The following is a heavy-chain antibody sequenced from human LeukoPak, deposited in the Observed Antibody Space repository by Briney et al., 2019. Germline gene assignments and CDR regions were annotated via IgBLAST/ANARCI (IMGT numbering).Heavy chain of an antibody. D-gene: IGHD6-13*01. CDR1: GYTFTSYG. V-gene: IGHV1-18*01. J-gene: IGHJ4*02. CDR3: ARAEEVKDYSWSFDY. CDR2: ISAYNGNT. Sequence: GASVKVSCKASGYTFTSYGISWVRQAPGQGLEWMGWISAYNGNTNYAQKLQGRVTMTTDTSTSTAYMELRGLRSDDTAVYYCARAEEVKDYSWSFDYWGQGTLVTVSS.